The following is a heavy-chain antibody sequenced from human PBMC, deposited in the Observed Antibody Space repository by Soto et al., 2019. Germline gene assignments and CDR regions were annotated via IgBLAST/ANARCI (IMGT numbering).Heavy chain of an antibody. CDR2: IKHDGSET. J-gene: IGHJ4*02. CDR3: ARDFATHCSGSTCYPYAY. D-gene: IGHD2-15*01. Sequence: GGSLRLSCAASGFTFSSYAMHWVRQAPGKGLEWVANIKHDGSETYYVDSVKGRFTISRDNAKNSLFLQMNTLRTEDTAVYYCARDFATHCSGSTCYPYAYWGQGALVTVSS. V-gene: IGHV3-7*03. CDR1: GFTFSSYA.